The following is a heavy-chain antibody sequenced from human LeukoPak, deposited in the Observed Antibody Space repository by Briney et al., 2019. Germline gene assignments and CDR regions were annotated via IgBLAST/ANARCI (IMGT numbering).Heavy chain of an antibody. D-gene: IGHD2-21*02. CDR1: GFTFSSYA. CDR3: ARVSLVGVVTAPLDY. Sequence: GGSLRLSCAASGFTFSSYAMHWVRQAPGKGLEWVAVISYDGSNKYYADSVKGRFTISRDNSKNTLYLQMNSLRAEDTAVYYCARVSLVGVVTAPLDYWGQGTLVTVSS. CDR2: ISYDGSNK. V-gene: IGHV3-30-3*01. J-gene: IGHJ4*02.